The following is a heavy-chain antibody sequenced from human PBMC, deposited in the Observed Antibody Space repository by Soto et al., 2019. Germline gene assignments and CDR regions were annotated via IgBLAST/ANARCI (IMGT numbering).Heavy chain of an antibody. D-gene: IGHD3-16*01. CDR3: ARDQGGLDY. Sequence: SGTLSLTCAISGDSVSSSSAGWNWIRQSPSRGLEWLGRTYYRSKWYNDYALSVKSRIAINPDTSKNQFSLQLSSVTPEDTAVYYCARDQGGLDYWGLGSLVTVSS. CDR1: GDSVSSSSAG. J-gene: IGHJ4*02. CDR2: TYYRSKWYN. V-gene: IGHV6-1*01.